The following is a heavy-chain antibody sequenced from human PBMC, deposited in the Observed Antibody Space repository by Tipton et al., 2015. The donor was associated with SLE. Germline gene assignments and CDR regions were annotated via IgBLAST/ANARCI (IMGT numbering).Heavy chain of an antibody. CDR3: ARAFSTMVRGAKWGAFDI. V-gene: IGHV4-59*08. CDR2: IYHSGST. D-gene: IGHD3-10*01. Sequence: LSLTCTVSGGSISSYYWSWIRQPPGKGLEWIGSIYHSGSTYSNPSLKSRVTISVDPSKNQFSLKLSSVTAADTAVYYCARAFSTMVRGAKWGAFDIWGQGTMVTVSS. J-gene: IGHJ3*02. CDR1: GGSISSYY.